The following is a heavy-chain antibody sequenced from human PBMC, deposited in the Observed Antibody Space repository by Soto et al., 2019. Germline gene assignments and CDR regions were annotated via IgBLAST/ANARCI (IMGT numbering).Heavy chain of an antibody. V-gene: IGHV3-23*01. CDR2: ISGSGAGT. D-gene: IGHD3-16*02. J-gene: IGHJ4*02. CDR1: GFTFSSYA. Sequence: PGGSLRLSCAASGFTFSSYAMSWVRQAPGKGLEWVSAISGSGAGTYYADSVKGRFTISRDNSKNTLYLQMNSLRAEDTALYYCAKDYLRASDYWGQGTLVTVSS. CDR3: AKDYLRASDY.